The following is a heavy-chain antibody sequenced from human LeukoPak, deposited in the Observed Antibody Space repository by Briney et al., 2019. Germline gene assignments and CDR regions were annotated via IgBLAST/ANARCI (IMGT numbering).Heavy chain of an antibody. CDR1: GFTFSSYG. J-gene: IGHJ6*02. Sequence: GRSLGLSCAASGFTFSSYGMHWVRQAPGKGLEWVAVISYDGSKDYHADSVKGRFTISRDNSKNTLYLQMNSLRAEDTAVYYCTKDLLFSNWGSRGLDVWGQGTTVTVSS. CDR2: ISYDGSKD. V-gene: IGHV3-30*18. CDR3: TKDLLFSNWGSRGLDV. D-gene: IGHD7-27*01.